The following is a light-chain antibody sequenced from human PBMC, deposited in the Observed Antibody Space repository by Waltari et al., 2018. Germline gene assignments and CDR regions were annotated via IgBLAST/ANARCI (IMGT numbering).Light chain of an antibody. Sequence: QSVLTQPPSVSGAPGQRVTISCTGSDPNRGAGYDVHWYQQLPGTAPKLLIYGNPNRPSGVPDRFSGSKSGTSGSLAITGLQAEDEAYYYCQSYDRSLTGSWVFGGGTKLTVL. V-gene: IGLV1-40*01. CDR2: GNP. J-gene: IGLJ3*02. CDR1: DPNRGAGYD. CDR3: QSYDRSLTGSWV.